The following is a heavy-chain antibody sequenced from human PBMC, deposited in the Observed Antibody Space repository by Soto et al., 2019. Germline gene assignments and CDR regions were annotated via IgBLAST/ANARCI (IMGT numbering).Heavy chain of an antibody. CDR3: ASERNFDY. V-gene: IGHV1-2*02. CDR1: GYTFTGYY. CDR2: INPNSGGT. J-gene: IGHJ4*02. Sequence: ASVKVSCKASGYTFTGYYMHWVRQAPGQGLEWMGWINPNSGGTNDAQKCQGRVTMTRDTSISTAYMELSRLRSDDTAVYYCASERNFDYWGQGTLVTVSS.